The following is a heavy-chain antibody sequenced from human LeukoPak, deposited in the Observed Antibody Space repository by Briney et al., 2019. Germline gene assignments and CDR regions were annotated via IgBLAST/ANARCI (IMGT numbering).Heavy chain of an antibody. CDR3: ARDLAEYYYDSSGYNY. CDR1: GFNFSIYS. V-gene: IGHV3-21*01. Sequence: GGSLRLSCAASGFNFSIYSMNWVRQAPGKGLEWVSSISSSSSYIYYADSVKGRFTISRDNAKNSLYLQMNSLRAEDTAVYYCARDLAEYYYDSSGYNYWGQGTLVTVSS. CDR2: ISSSSSYI. D-gene: IGHD3-22*01. J-gene: IGHJ4*02.